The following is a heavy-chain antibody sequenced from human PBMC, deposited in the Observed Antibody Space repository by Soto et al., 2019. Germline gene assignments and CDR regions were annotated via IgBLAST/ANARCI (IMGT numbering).Heavy chain of an antibody. CDR3: ARDRGTVTYYFDH. CDR2: ISSDGQTI. Sequence: GGSLRLSCAASGFTFSDYYLSWIRQAPGKGLEWVSYISSDGQTIYDGASVKGRFTISRDNAKNSLYLQMNSLRAEDTAIYYCARDRGTVTYYFDHWGQGARVTVSS. J-gene: IGHJ4*02. CDR1: GFTFSDYY. V-gene: IGHV3-11*01. D-gene: IGHD4-4*01.